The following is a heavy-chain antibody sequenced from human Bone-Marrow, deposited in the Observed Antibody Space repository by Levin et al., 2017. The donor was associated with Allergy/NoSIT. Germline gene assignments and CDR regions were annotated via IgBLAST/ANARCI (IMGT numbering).Heavy chain of an antibody. CDR2: ISPNGDTT. V-gene: IGHV3-64*02. D-gene: IGHD1-1*01. CDR3: ARETEGGFDY. CDR1: GFTFNAFP. Sequence: GESLKISCTASGFTFNAFPMHWVRQIPGMGLECVSAISPNGDTTYYAGSVKGRFTISRDNSKNTLYLQMGSLRPDDMAVYFCARETEGGFDYWGQGTLVTVSS. J-gene: IGHJ4*02.